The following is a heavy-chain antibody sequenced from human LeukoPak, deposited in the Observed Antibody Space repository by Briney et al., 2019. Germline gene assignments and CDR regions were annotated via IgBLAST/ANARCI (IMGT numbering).Heavy chain of an antibody. D-gene: IGHD6-19*01. Sequence: GGSLRLSCAASGFIFSAYEMNWVRQAPGKGLEWVSYISSSGSTICYTDSVKGRFTISRDNAKKSLYLQMNSLRAEDTAVYYCARVYSSGWSYWGQGTLVTVSS. J-gene: IGHJ4*02. V-gene: IGHV3-48*03. CDR3: ARVYSSGWSY. CDR2: ISSSGSTI. CDR1: GFIFSAYE.